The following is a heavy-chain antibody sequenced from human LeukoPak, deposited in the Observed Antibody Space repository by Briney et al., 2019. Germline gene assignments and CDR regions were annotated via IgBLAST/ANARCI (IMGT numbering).Heavy chain of an antibody. J-gene: IGHJ4*02. Sequence: GGSLRLSCAASGFTFDDCAMHWVRQAPGKGLEWVSGISWNSGSIGYADSVKGRFTISRDNAKNSLYLQMNGLRAEDTALYYCAKDIGAAAAEHGYFDYWGQGTLVTVSS. CDR3: AKDIGAAAAEHGYFDY. V-gene: IGHV3-9*01. D-gene: IGHD6-13*01. CDR2: ISWNSGSI. CDR1: GFTFDDCA.